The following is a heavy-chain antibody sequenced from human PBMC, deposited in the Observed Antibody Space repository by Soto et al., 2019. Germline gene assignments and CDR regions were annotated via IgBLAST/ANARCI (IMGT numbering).Heavy chain of an antibody. CDR2: IYYSGST. V-gene: IGHV4-39*02. J-gene: IGHJ4*02. D-gene: IGHD1-26*01. CDR1: GGSISSSSYY. CDR3: ARETPGSYYFDY. Sequence: SETLSLTCTVSGGSISSSSYYWGWIRQPPGKGLEWIGSIYYSGSTYYNPSLKSRVTISVDTSKNQFSLKLSSVTAADTAMYYCARETPGSYYFDYWGQGTLVTVSS.